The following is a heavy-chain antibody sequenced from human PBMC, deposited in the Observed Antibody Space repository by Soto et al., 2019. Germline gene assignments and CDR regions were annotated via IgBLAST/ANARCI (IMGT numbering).Heavy chain of an antibody. V-gene: IGHV3-23*01. D-gene: IGHD1-26*01. CDR3: AKDVEGGSLFRGAFDY. CDR1: GFTFTSYA. CDR2: ISASGGAT. Sequence: GGSLRLSCVASGFTFTSYAMSWVRQAPGKGLEWVAAISASGGATLHADSVKGRFTISRDNPKNTLHLQMNSLRAEDTAVYYCAKDVEGGSLFRGAFDYWGQGTQVTVSS. J-gene: IGHJ4*02.